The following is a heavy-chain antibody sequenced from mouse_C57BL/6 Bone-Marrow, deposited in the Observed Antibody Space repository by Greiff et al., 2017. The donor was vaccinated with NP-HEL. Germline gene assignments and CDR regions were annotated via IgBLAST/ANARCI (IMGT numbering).Heavy chain of an antibody. D-gene: IGHD1-1*01. V-gene: IGHV1-19*01. CDR3: ARRYYGSSPYFDY. CDR1: GYTFTDYY. Sequence: VQLQQPGAELVKPGASVKMSCKASGYTFTDYYMNWVKQSHGKSLEWIGVINPYNGGTSYNQKFKGKATLTVDKSSSTAYMELNSLTSEDSAVYYCARRYYGSSPYFDYCGQGTTLTVSS. J-gene: IGHJ2*01. CDR2: INPYNGGT.